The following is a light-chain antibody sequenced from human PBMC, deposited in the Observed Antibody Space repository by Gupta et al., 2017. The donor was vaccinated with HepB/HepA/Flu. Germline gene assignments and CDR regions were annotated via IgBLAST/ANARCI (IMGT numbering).Light chain of an antibody. Sequence: SSELTQDPAVSVALGQTVRITCQGDSLRSYYANWYQQKPGQAPVLVIYGKNNRPSGIPDRLSGSSSGNTASLTITGAQAEDEADYYCNSRDSSGNHLEVFGGGTKLTVL. V-gene: IGLV3-19*01. CDR1: SLRSYY. CDR3: NSRDSSGNHLEV. J-gene: IGLJ2*01. CDR2: GKN.